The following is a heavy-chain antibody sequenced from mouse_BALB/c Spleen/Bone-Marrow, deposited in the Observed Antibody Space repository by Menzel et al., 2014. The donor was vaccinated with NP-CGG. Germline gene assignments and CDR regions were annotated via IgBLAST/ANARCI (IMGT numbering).Heavy chain of an antibody. CDR2: IYPGDGDT. Sequence: VKLQESGAELVRPGSSVKISCKSSGYSFSNCWMNWMKQGPGQGLEWIGQIYPGDGDTNYNGKFKGKATLTADKSSSTAYMQLSSLTSEDSAVYFCASRGDYSYAMDYWGQGTSVTVSS. CDR1: GYSFSNCW. D-gene: IGHD1-1*01. CDR3: ASRGDYSYAMDY. J-gene: IGHJ4*01. V-gene: IGHV1-80*01.